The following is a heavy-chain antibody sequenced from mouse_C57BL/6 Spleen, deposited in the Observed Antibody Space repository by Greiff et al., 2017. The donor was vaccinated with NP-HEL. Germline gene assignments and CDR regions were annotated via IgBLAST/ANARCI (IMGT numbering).Heavy chain of an antibody. CDR2: IYPGDGDT. CDR1: GYAFSSSW. V-gene: IGHV1-82*01. J-gene: IGHJ4*01. Sequence: QVQLKESGPELVKPGASVKISCKASGYAFSSSWMNWVKQRPGKGLEWIGRIYPGDGDTNYNGKFKGKATLTADKSSSTAYMQRSSLTSEDSAVYFCAPITTVVAGAMDYWGQGTSVTVSS. D-gene: IGHD1-1*01. CDR3: APITTVVAGAMDY.